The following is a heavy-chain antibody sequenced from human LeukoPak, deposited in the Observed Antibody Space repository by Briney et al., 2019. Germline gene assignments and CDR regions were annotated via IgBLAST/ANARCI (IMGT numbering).Heavy chain of an antibody. Sequence: SETLSLTCTVSGGSISTFYWRWLRQPPGKGLEWIGYIFQTGHSNYNPSLKGRVTISVDTSKNQLSLKLYSVTVADTAIYYCARHPFSDGFDFWGQGTMVTVSS. J-gene: IGHJ3*01. CDR2: IFQTGHS. CDR3: ARHPFSDGFDF. CDR1: GGSISTFY. V-gene: IGHV4-59*08.